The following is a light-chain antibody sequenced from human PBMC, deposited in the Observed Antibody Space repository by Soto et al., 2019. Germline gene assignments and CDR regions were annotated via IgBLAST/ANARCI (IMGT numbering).Light chain of an antibody. CDR1: QSVTSY. CDR3: QQRYNWPIT. Sequence: ENVLTQSPGTLSLSPGERATLSCRASQSVTSYLAWYQQKPGQPPRLLIYEASNRATGVPGRFSGGGSGTDFTLTITSLEPEDFAVYYCQQRYNWPITFGQGTRLEIK. J-gene: IGKJ5*01. V-gene: IGKV3-11*01. CDR2: EAS.